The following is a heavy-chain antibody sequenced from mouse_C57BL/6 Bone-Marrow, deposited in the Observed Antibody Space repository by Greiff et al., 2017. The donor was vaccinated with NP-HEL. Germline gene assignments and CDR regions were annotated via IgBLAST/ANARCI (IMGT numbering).Heavy chain of an antibody. CDR2: ISYDGSN. CDR3: ARDLNYYGSSSFAY. Sequence: ESGPGLVKPSQSLSLTCSVTGYSITSGYYWNWIRQFPGNKLEWMGYISYDGSNNYNPSLKNRISITRDTSKNQFFLKLNSVTTEDTATYYCARDLNYYGSSSFAYWGQGTLVTVSA. CDR1: GYSITSGYY. V-gene: IGHV3-6*01. J-gene: IGHJ3*01. D-gene: IGHD1-1*01.